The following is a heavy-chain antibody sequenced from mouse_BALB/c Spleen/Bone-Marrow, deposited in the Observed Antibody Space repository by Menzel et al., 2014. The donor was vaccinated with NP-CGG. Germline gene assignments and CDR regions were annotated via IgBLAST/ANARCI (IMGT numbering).Heavy chain of an antibody. J-gene: IGHJ4*01. D-gene: IGHD4-1*02. CDR3: SRSTFAHVMDS. CDR2: ITPNSDHT. CDR1: GYTLTSYT. Sequence: QVQLQQSGAELARPGASVKMSCKASGYTLTSYTMHWVKQRPGQGLEWIGYITPNSDHTNYNQKFKDRATLTADKSSSTAYMQLSSLTSEDSAIYYCSRSTFAHVMDSWGQGTSVTVSS. V-gene: IGHV1-4*01.